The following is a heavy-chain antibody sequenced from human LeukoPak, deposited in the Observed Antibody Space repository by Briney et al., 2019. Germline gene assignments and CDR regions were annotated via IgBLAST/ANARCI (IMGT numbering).Heavy chain of an antibody. CDR1: GYTFTSYG. CDR3: ARARGPVVAAISDY. D-gene: IGHD2-15*01. CDR2: ISAYNGNT. V-gene: IGHV1-18*01. J-gene: IGHJ4*02. Sequence: ASVKVSCKASGYTFTSYGISWVRQPPGQGLEWMGWISAYNGNTNYAQKLQGRVTMTTDTSTSTAYMELRSLRSDDTAVYYCARARGPVVAAISDYWGQGTLVTVSS.